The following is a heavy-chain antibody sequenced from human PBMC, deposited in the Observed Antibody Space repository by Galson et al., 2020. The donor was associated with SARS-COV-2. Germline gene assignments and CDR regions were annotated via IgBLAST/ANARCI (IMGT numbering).Heavy chain of an antibody. CDR1: GYTFTKLS. D-gene: IGHD6-13*01. CDR2: FDPQNRET. J-gene: IGHJ4*01. Sequence: ASVKVSCKVSGYTFTKLSMHWVRQAPGKGLEWMGGFDPQNRETFYAPKFRGRATLTDDTSTDTAYIELRSLRSEDTAVYYCATSPGSSWARDFASWGHGTQVTVSS. V-gene: IGHV1-24*01. CDR3: ATSPGSSWARDFAS.